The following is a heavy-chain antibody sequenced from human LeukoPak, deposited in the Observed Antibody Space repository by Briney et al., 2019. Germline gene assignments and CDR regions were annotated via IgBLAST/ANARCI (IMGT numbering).Heavy chain of an antibody. D-gene: IGHD3-16*01. Sequence: GGSLRLSCVGSGFTFGSYSMSWVRQAPGKGLEWVSGISPSGGITYYTDSVRGRFTISRDNSKNTASLQMNSLRGEDTAVYYCAKDDAWGRYKDWGQGTLVTVSS. CDR1: GFTFGSYS. CDR3: AKDDAWGRYKD. V-gene: IGHV3-23*01. CDR2: ISPSGGIT. J-gene: IGHJ1*01.